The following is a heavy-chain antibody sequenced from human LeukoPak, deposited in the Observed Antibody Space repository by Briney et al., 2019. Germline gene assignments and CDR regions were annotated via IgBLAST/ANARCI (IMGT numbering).Heavy chain of an antibody. CDR1: GFTFSNYE. CDR2: IGSSGNTI. Sequence: PGGSLRLSCAASGFTFSNYEMNWVRQAPGKGLEWVSYIGSSGNTIYYADSVKGRFTISRDNAKNSLYLQMNSLRAEDTAVYYCASGAGYYYNDMDVWGQGTTVTVSS. J-gene: IGHJ6*02. D-gene: IGHD3-10*01. CDR3: ASGAGYYYNDMDV. V-gene: IGHV3-48*03.